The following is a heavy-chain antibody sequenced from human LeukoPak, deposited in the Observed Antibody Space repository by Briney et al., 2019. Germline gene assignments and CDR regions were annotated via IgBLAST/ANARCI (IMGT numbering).Heavy chain of an antibody. V-gene: IGHV4-34*01. J-gene: IGHJ4*02. Sequence: SSETLSLTCAVYGGSFSGYYWSWIRQPPGKGLEWIGEINHSGSTNYNPSLKSRVTISVDTSKNQFSLKLSSVTAADTAVYYCASGYGSGSYFYVYYFDYWGQGTLATVSS. D-gene: IGHD3-10*01. CDR3: ASGYGSGSYFYVYYFDY. CDR2: INHSGST. CDR1: GGSFSGYY.